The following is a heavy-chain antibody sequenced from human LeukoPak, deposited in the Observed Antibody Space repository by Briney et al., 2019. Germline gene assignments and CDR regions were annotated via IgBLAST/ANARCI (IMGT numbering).Heavy chain of an antibody. D-gene: IGHD3-10*01. CDR2: INPNSGDT. V-gene: IGHV1-2*02. CDR1: GYTFTGYC. CDR3: ARSYGSGEDWFDP. J-gene: IGHJ5*02. Sequence: ASVKVSCKASGYTFTGYCIHWVRQAPGQGLEWMGWINPNSGDTNYAQKFQGRVTMTRDTSISTAYMELSRLRSDDTAVYYCARSYGSGEDWFDPWGQGTLVTVSS.